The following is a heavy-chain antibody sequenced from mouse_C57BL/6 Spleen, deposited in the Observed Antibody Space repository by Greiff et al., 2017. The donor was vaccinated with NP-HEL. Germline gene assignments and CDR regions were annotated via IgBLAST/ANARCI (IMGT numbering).Heavy chain of an antibody. Sequence: VQLQQSGAELARPGASVKMSCKASGYTFTSYTMHWVKQRPGQGLEWIGYINPSSGYTKYNQKFKDKATLTADKSSSTAYMQLSSLTSGDSAVYYCARQPKGYFDVWGTGTTVTVSS. D-gene: IGHD6-1*01. J-gene: IGHJ1*03. CDR3: ARQPKGYFDV. CDR2: INPSSGYT. CDR1: GYTFTSYT. V-gene: IGHV1-4*01.